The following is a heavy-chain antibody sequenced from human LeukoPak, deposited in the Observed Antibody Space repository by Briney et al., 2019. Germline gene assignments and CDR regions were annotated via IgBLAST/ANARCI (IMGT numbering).Heavy chain of an antibody. Sequence: GGSLRLSCAASGFTFSNYGMHWVRQAPGKGLEWVAVIWYDGSNKYYADSVKGRFTISRDNSKNTLYLQMNSLRAEDTAVYYCATRGSGGFVYAFDIWGQGTMVTVSS. CDR2: IWYDGSNK. CDR3: ATRGSGGFVYAFDI. J-gene: IGHJ3*02. V-gene: IGHV3-33*01. CDR1: GFTFSNYG. D-gene: IGHD6-19*01.